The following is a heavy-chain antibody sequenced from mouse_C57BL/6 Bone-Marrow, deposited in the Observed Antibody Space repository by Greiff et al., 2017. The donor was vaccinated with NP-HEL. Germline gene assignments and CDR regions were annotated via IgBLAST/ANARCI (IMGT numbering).Heavy chain of an antibody. CDR1: GYAFTSYW. D-gene: IGHD1-1*01. J-gene: IGHJ1*03. CDR3: ARRPGSSYDWYFDV. V-gene: IGHV1-61*01. CDR2: IYPSDGET. Sequence: QVQLQQPGAELVRPGSLVKLSCKASGYAFTSYWMDWVKQRPGQGLEWIGNIYPSDGETHYIKTFKDKATLTSDKSSRTAYMQLSSLTSEASAVYYCARRPGSSYDWYFDVWGTGTTVTVSS.